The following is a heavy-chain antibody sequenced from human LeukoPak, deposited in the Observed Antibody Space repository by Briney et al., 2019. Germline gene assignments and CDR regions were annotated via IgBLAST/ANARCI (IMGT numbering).Heavy chain of an antibody. Sequence: PSETLSLTCTVSDGSISNYYWSWIRQPLGKGLEWIGYIYNSGNSNYNPSLKGRATISVDTSKSQFSLHLRSVTAADTAVYLCARGLRYFDWLSSRAYYYYMDVWGTGTTVTVSS. CDR2: IYNSGNS. D-gene: IGHD3-9*01. J-gene: IGHJ6*03. V-gene: IGHV4-59*01. CDR1: DGSISNYY. CDR3: ARGLRYFDWLSSRAYYYYMDV.